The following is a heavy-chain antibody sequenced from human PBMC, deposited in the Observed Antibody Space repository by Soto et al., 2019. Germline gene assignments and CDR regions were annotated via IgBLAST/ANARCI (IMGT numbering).Heavy chain of an antibody. D-gene: IGHD1-26*01. V-gene: IGHV3-7*02. CDR1: GFAFSSYW. J-gene: IGHJ4*02. CDR3: ARVYRYDQSDY. Sequence: EVQLVQSGGGLVHPGESLRVSCAASGFAFSSYWMSWVRQAPGKGLEWVANIKPDGSDGYYLESLKGRFTISRDNAKNSLYLQMNSLRAEDTAVYYCARVYRYDQSDYWGQGTLVTVSS. CDR2: IKPDGSDG.